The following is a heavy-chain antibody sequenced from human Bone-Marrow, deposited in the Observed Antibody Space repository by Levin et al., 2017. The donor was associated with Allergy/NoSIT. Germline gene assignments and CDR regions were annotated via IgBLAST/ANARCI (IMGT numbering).Heavy chain of an antibody. CDR1: GFPFSTSA. D-gene: IGHD1-1*01. Sequence: KISCKASGFPFSTSAVQWVRQARGRRLEWLGWIVVGNGKVNYAEKFQGRVTITRDMSTSTVFLDLNSLRSEDTAVYYCAADDLTTGVWGRGTTVTVSS. V-gene: IGHV1-58*01. CDR3: AADDLTTGV. CDR2: IVVGNGKV. J-gene: IGHJ6*02.